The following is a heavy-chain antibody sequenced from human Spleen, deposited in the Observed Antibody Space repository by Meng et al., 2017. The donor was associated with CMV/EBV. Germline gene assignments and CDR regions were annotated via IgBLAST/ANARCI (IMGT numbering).Heavy chain of an antibody. D-gene: IGHD3-3*01. V-gene: IGHV3-23*01. CDR1: GFTFSHCA. CDR3: AKVWVGVVITDYYFDY. CDR2: ISGSGGST. J-gene: IGHJ4*02. Sequence: SGFTFSHCAMTWVRQAPGKGLEWVSAISGSGGSTSYADSVKGRFTISRDNSKNTLNLQINSLRAEDTAVYYCAKVWVGVVITDYYFDYWGQGTLVTVSS.